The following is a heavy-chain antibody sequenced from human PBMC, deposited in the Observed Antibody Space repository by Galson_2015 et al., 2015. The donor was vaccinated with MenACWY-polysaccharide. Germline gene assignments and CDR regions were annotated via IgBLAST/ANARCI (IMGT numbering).Heavy chain of an antibody. CDR1: GYTFSSYD. D-gene: IGHD3-22*01. CDR2: MNPNSGNT. J-gene: IGHJ5*02. CDR3: ARGGKYYYDSSGYLNWFDP. Sequence: SVKVSCKASGYTFSSYDINWVRQTTGQGLEWMGWMNPNSGNTGYAQKFQGRVTMTRNTSISVAYMELSSLRSEDTAVYYCARGGKYYYDSSGYLNWFDPWGQGTLVTVSS. V-gene: IGHV1-8*01.